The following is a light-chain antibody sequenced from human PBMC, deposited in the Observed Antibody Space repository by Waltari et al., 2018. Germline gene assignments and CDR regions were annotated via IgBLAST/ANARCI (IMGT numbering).Light chain of an antibody. V-gene: IGLV2-23*02. CDR2: EAS. Sequence: QSALTQPASVSGSPGQSITISCTGTSSDVGSYNFVPWYQPHPGKAPKLMIYEASKRPSGVSNRFSGSKSGNTASLTISGLQAEDEADYYCCSYTTSDTFVFGGGTKLTVL. CDR3: CSYTTSDTFV. J-gene: IGLJ2*01. CDR1: SSDVGSYNF.